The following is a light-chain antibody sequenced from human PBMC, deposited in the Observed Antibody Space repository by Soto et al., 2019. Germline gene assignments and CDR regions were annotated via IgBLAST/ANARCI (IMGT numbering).Light chain of an antibody. CDR1: QTVSSN. V-gene: IGKV3-15*01. J-gene: IGKJ4*01. Sequence: EIVITQSPATLSVSPGGRATLSCRASQTVSSNLAWYQQKPGQAPRLLICGASTRATGIPARFSGSGSGTEFTLSISSLQSEDFAVYYCQQYNNWPLTFGGGTKVDIK. CDR2: GAS. CDR3: QQYNNWPLT.